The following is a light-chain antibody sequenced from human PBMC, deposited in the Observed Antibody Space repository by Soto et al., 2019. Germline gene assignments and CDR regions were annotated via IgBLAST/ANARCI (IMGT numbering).Light chain of an antibody. CDR3: PQYYSTPYT. V-gene: IGKV4-1*01. CDR1: QSVLFSSNNKNY. Sequence: DIVMTQSPDSLAVSLGERATINCKSSQSVLFSSNNKNYLAWYQQKPGQPPNLLISCASTRDSGVPDRFSGSGSGTEFTLSISSLQAEDVAVYYCPQYYSTPYTFGQGTKLEI. J-gene: IGKJ2*01. CDR2: CAS.